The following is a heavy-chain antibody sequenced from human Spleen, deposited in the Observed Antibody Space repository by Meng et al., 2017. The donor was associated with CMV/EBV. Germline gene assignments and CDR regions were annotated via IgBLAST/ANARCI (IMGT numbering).Heavy chain of an antibody. CDR2: IYHTGTT. Sequence: SGGSVSSVAYYWSWLRQPPGKGLEWIGYIYHTGTTKYNPSLKSRVTLSVDTSKNQLSLKMTSVTAADTAMYYCARQIYDTSGEGWFDPWGQGTLVTVSS. CDR1: GGSVSSVAYY. D-gene: IGHD3-16*01. J-gene: IGHJ5*02. V-gene: IGHV4-61*07. CDR3: ARQIYDTSGEGWFDP.